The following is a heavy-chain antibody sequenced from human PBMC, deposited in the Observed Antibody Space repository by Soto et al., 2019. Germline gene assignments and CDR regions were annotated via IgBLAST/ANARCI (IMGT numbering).Heavy chain of an antibody. CDR3: ARAGYTVTTVSLNFDY. V-gene: IGHV4-34*01. D-gene: IGHD4-4*01. CDR2: INHSGST. CDR1: GGSFSGYY. J-gene: IGHJ4*02. Sequence: QVQLQQWGAGLLKPSETLSLTCAVYGGSFSGYYWSWIRQPPGKGLEWIGEINHSGSTNYNPSLKSRVTLSVDTSKNQFSLKLSSVTAADTAVYYCARAGYTVTTVSLNFDYWGQGTLVTVSS.